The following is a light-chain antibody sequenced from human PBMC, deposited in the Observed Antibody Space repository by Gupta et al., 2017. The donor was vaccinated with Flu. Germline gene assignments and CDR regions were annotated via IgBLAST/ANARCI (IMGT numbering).Light chain of an antibody. V-gene: IGLV1-44*01. J-gene: IGLJ3*02. Sequence: QSVLTQPPSASGTPGQRVTISCSGSSSNIGSNIVNWYQQFPGTAPKRLIYSNNQRPSGVPDRFSGSKTGTSASLAISGLQSEDEADDYCAEWDDSLNGRVFGGGTKLTVL. CDR2: SNN. CDR3: AEWDDSLNGRV. CDR1: SSNIGSNI.